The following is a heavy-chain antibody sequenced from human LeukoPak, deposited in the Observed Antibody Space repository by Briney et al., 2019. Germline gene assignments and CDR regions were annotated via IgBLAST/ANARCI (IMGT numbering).Heavy chain of an antibody. V-gene: IGHV4-61*02. Sequence: SETLSLTCTVSGGSISSGSYYWSWIRQPAGKGLEWIGRIYTSGSTNYNPSLKSRVTISVDTSKNQFSLKLSSVTAADTAVYYCARDGGAAAGLPMDVWGKGTTVTVSS. D-gene: IGHD6-13*01. CDR1: GGSISSGSYY. J-gene: IGHJ6*04. CDR2: IYTSGST. CDR3: ARDGGAAAGLPMDV.